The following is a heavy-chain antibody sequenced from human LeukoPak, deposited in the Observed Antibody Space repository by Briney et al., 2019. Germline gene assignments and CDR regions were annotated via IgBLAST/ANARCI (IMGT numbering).Heavy chain of an antibody. CDR1: GGTFSSYA. Sequence: SVKVSCKASGGTFSSYAISWVRQAPGQGLEWMGGIIPIFGTANYAQKLQGRVTMTTDTSTSTAYMELRSLRSDDTAVYYCAREGYDYGARWYFDLWGRGTLVTVSS. J-gene: IGHJ2*01. V-gene: IGHV1-69*05. CDR2: IIPIFGTA. D-gene: IGHD4-17*01. CDR3: AREGYDYGARWYFDL.